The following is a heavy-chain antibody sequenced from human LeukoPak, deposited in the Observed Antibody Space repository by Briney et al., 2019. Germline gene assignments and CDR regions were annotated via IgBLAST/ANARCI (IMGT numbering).Heavy chain of an antibody. CDR1: GFTFDDYA. CDR3: AKDGAPYSSGWYAWFDP. D-gene: IGHD6-19*01. J-gene: IGHJ5*02. V-gene: IGHV3-9*01. Sequence: GRSLRLSCAASGFTFDDYAMHWVRQAPGKGLEWVSGISWNSGSIGYADPVKGRFTISRDNAKNSLYLQMNSLRAEDTALYYCAKDGAPYSSGWYAWFDPWGQGTLVTVSS. CDR2: ISWNSGSI.